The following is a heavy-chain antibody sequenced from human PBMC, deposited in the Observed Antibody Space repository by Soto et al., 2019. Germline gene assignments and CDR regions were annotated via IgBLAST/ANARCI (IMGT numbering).Heavy chain of an antibody. CDR1: GYTFTSYY. CDR3: ARGGEWLSPLTPGSYFAY. CDR2: INPSGGST. V-gene: IGHV1-46*01. Sequence: QVQLVQSGAEVKKPGASVKVSCKASGYTFTSYYMHWVRQAPGQGLEWMGIINPSGGSTSYAQKCRGGVPMPRDTATGTVEMGGSSLSSEDTAVYYCARGGEWLSPLTPGSYFAYGAQGPLFPVSS. J-gene: IGHJ4*02. D-gene: IGHD3-3*01.